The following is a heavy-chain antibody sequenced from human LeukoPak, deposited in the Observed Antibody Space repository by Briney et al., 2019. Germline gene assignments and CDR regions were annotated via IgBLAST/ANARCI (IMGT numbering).Heavy chain of an antibody. J-gene: IGHJ4*02. D-gene: IGHD3-10*01. CDR3: ARVIARFGELLSADFDY. CDR1: GFTFNTYN. V-gene: IGHV3-21*01. Sequence: GGSLRLSCAASGFTFNTYNMNWVRQAPGKGLEWVSSISSSSYIYYADSVKGRFTISRDNAKNSLYLQMNSLRAEDTAVYYCARVIARFGELLSADFDYWGQGTLVTVSS. CDR2: ISSSSYI.